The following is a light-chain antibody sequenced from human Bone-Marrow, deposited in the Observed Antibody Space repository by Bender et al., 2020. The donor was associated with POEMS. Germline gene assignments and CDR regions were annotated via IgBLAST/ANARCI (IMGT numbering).Light chain of an antibody. CDR3: SSYTTSATLV. CDR1: NSDIGSYNY. J-gene: IGLJ1*01. V-gene: IGLV2-14*03. CDR2: DVR. Sequence: QSALTQPASVSGSPGQSITFSCTGTNSDIGSYNYVSWYQHYPGKAPKLILYDVRNRPSGVSNRFSGSKSGNTASLTISGLHVEDEADYYCSSYTTSATLVFGSGPTVTVL.